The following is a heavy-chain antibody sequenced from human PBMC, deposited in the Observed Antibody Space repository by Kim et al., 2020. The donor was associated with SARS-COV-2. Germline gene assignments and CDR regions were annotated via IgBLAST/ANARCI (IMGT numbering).Heavy chain of an antibody. CDR1: GLTFSSYV. D-gene: IGHD3-9*01. CDR2: ISGSGSST. CDR3: AKSYDTLIGGYFYGMDV. J-gene: IGHJ6*02. Sequence: GGSLRLSCAASGLTFSSYVMAWVRQAPGKGLEWVSSISGSGSSTYHADSVKGRFTTSRDNSKNALYLHMNSLRAEDTAVYYCAKSYDTLIGGYFYGMDVWGQGTTVTVSS. V-gene: IGHV3-23*01.